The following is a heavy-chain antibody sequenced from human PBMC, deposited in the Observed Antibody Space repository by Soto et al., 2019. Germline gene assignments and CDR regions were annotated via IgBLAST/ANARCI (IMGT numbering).Heavy chain of an antibody. Sequence: SETLSLTCAVYGGSFSGYYWSWIRQPPGKGLEWIGEINHSGSTNYNPSLKSRVTISVDTSKNQFSLKLSSVTAADTAVYYCARGSGIAAAGKEGPNWFDPWGQGTLVTVS. CDR1: GGSFSGYY. CDR2: INHSGST. V-gene: IGHV4-34*01. J-gene: IGHJ5*02. CDR3: ARGSGIAAAGKEGPNWFDP. D-gene: IGHD6-13*01.